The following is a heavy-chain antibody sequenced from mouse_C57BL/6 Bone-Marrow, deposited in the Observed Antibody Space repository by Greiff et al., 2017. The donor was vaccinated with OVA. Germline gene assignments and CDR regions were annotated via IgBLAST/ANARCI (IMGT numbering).Heavy chain of an antibody. J-gene: IGHJ4*01. CDR3: VGEEGADWAMDY. V-gene: IGHV10-3*01. CDR2: IRSNSCNYAT. D-gene: IGHD4-1*01. Sequence: EADGGLVQPKESLKLSCAASGFTFNPYAMHWFRQAPGKGLEWSARIRSNSCNYATYYDDSVNDRFTIPSGDSQSMHYLQMNNLKTEDTAVYYCVGEEGADWAMDYWGQGTAVTVSS. CDR1: GFTFNPYA.